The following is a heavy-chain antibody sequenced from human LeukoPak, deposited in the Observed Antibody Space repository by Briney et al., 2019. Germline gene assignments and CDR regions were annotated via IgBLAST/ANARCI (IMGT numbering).Heavy chain of an antibody. Sequence: GRSLRLSCAASGFTFSSYAMYWVRQAPGKGLEGVAFISYDESNKYYADSVKGRFTISRDNSKTTLYLQMNSLRAEDTAVYYCANGYSSTYYNALDIRGQGTMVTVSS. D-gene: IGHD6-13*01. CDR3: ANGYSSTYYNALDI. CDR2: ISYDESNK. J-gene: IGHJ3*02. CDR1: GFTFSSYA. V-gene: IGHV3-30-3*01.